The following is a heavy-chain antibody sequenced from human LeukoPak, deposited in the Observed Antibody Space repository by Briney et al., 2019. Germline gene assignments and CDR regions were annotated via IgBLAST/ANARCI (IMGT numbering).Heavy chain of an antibody. Sequence: GASVKVSCRASGYTFTSYDINWVRQATGQGLEWVGWMNPNSGNTGYAQKFQGRVTMTMNSSISTAYMEVSSLRSEDTAVYYCARVKRNYYYYYMDVWGKGTTVTVSS. CDR1: GYTFTSYD. V-gene: IGHV1-8*01. CDR3: ARVKRNYYYYYMDV. CDR2: MNPNSGNT. J-gene: IGHJ6*03.